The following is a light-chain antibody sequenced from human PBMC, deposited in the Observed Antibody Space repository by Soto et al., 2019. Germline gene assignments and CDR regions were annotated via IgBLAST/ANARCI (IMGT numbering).Light chain of an antibody. CDR2: GAS. CDR1: QSVSSK. Sequence: EIVMTHSPATLSVSPWEVATLSCGASQSVSSKLAWYQQKPGRAPRLLIYGASTRATGIPARFSGSGSGTDFTLTISSLQPEDVAAYYCQKYNSAPLTFGGGTKVDIK. CDR3: QKYNSAPLT. V-gene: IGKV3-15*01. J-gene: IGKJ4*01.